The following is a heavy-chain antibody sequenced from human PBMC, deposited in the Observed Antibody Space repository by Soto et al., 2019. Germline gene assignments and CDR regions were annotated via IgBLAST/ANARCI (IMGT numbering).Heavy chain of an antibody. CDR1: GFTFSNFW. V-gene: IGHV3-7*01. Sequence: EVQLVESGGGLVQPGGSLRLSCAASGFTFSNFWLTWVRQAPGKGLEWVANINQDGSEKFHVDSVKGRFSISRDNDKNSLYLQMNSLRAEDTAVYYCARGGSPYSEGSYWGQGALVTVSS. CDR3: ARGGSPYSEGSY. CDR2: INQDGSEK. J-gene: IGHJ4*02. D-gene: IGHD4-4*01.